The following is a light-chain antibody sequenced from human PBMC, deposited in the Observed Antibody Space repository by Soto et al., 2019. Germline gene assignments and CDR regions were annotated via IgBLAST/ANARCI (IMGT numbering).Light chain of an antibody. V-gene: IGLV1-40*01. J-gene: IGLJ2*01. CDR1: SSNIGAGYD. Sequence: QPVLTQPPSVSGAPGQRVTISCTGSSSNIGAGYDVHWYQQLPGTAPKLLMYGNNIRPSGVPDRFSDSKSGTSASLAITGIQAEDEAAYFCQSYDSSLRGVVFGGGTQLTVL. CDR3: QSYDSSLRGVV. CDR2: GNN.